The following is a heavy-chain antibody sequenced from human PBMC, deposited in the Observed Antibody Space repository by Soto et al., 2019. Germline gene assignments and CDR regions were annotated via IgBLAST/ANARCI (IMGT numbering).Heavy chain of an antibody. CDR2: ISSSSSYI. J-gene: IGHJ4*02. V-gene: IGHV3-21*01. Sequence: EVQLVESGGGLVKPGGSLRLSCAASGFTFSSYSMNWVRQAPGKGLEWVSSISSSSSYIYYADSVKGRFTISRDNAKNSLYLQMNSLRAEDTAVYYCARSVVVVAATPAAFSYWGQGTLVTVSS. CDR1: GFTFSSYS. D-gene: IGHD2-15*01. CDR3: ARSVVVVAATPAAFSY.